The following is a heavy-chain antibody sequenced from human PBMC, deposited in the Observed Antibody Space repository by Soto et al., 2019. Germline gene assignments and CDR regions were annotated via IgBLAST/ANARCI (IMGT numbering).Heavy chain of an antibody. J-gene: IGHJ4*02. CDR2: INHIGST. CDR1: GGSFSGYY. D-gene: IGHD3-16*01. Sequence: SETLSLTCAVYGGSFSGYYWSGIRQPPGKGLEWMGEINHIGSTNYNPSLKSRGTISVDTSKNQFSLKLSSVTAADTAVYYCARARAMGEQWLTGTTFKTGVNYFDYWGQGTMVTVS. V-gene: IGHV4-34*01. CDR3: ARARAMGEQWLTGTTFKTGVNYFDY.